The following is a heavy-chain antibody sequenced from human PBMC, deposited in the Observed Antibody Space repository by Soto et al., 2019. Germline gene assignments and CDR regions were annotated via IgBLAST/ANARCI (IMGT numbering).Heavy chain of an antibody. Sequence: SETLSLTCSVSDDSFSPYSWTWIRQPAGKGLEWIGRIYTSGSTNYNPSLKSRVAMSVDTSKNQFSLSLKSVTAADTAVYYCARGPGSFNQDYWGQGALVTVSS. V-gene: IGHV4-4*07. CDR3: ARGPGSFNQDY. CDR2: IYTSGST. CDR1: DDSFSPYS. D-gene: IGHD1-26*01. J-gene: IGHJ4*02.